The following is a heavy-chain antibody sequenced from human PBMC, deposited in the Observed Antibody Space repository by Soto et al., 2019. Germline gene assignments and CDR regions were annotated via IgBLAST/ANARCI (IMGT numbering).Heavy chain of an antibody. CDR2: IYTSGST. CDR1: GGSISSYY. J-gene: IGHJ6*02. D-gene: IGHD1-26*01. V-gene: IGHV4-4*07. CDR3: ARDLFEGATSDYGMDV. Sequence: SETLSLTCTVSGGSISSYYWIWIRRPAGKGLEWIGRIYTSGSTNYNPSLKSRVTMSVDTSKNQFSLKLSSVTAADTAVYYCARDLFEGATSDYGMDVWGQGTTVTVSS.